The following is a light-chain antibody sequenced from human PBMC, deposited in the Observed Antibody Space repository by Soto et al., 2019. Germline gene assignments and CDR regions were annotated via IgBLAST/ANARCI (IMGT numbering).Light chain of an antibody. CDR3: CSYGGSSTVG. J-gene: IGLJ3*02. Sequence: QSALTQPASVSGSPGQSITISCTGTSSDFGNYNFVSWYQQSPGNAPKLMIYEATKRPSGVSNRFSGSKSGNTASLTISGLQAEDEADYYFCSYGGSSTVGFGGGTKVTVL. CDR2: EAT. CDR1: SSDFGNYNF. V-gene: IGLV2-23*01.